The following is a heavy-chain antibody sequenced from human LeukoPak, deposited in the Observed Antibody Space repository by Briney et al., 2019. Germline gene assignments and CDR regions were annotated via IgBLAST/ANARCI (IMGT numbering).Heavy chain of an antibody. CDR2: IYPGDSDT. J-gene: IGHJ4*02. CDR3: ARRAYCGGDCYYFDY. Sequence: GESLQISCKGSGYSFTSYWIGWVRQMPGKGLEWMGIIYPGDSDTRYSPSFQGQVTISADKSISTAYLQWSSLRASDTAMYYCARRAYCGGDCYYFDYWGQGTLVTVSS. D-gene: IGHD2-21*02. V-gene: IGHV5-51*01. CDR1: GYSFTSYW.